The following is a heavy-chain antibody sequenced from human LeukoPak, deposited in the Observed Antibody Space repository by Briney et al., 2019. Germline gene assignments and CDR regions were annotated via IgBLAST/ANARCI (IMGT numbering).Heavy chain of an antibody. J-gene: IGHJ4*02. CDR1: GGTFSSYA. D-gene: IGHD4-23*01. V-gene: IGHV1-69*06. CDR2: IIPIFGTA. CDR3: ARALPLDYGGNSYYFDY. Sequence: SVKVSCKASGGTFSSYAISWVRQAPGQGLEWMGGIIPIFGTANYAQKFQGRVTITADKSTSTAYMELSSLRSEDTAVYYCARALPLDYGGNSYYFDYWGQGTLVTVSS.